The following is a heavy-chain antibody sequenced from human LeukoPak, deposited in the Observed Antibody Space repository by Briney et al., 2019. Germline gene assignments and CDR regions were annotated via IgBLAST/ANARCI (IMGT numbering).Heavy chain of an antibody. D-gene: IGHD4-17*01. Sequence: PGGSLRLSCAASGFTFSNYEMNWVRQAPGKGLEWVSYISSSGSTMYYADSVRGRFTISRDNAKNSLYLQMNGLRAEDTAVYYCARDQGKGGDRNYYYGMDVWGQGTTVTVSS. V-gene: IGHV3-48*03. J-gene: IGHJ6*02. CDR3: ARDQGKGGDRNYYYGMDV. CDR1: GFTFSNYE. CDR2: ISSSGSTM.